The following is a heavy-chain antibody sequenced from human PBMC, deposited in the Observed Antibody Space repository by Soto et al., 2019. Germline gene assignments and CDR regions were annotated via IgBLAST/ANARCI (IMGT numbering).Heavy chain of an antibody. CDR3: ARDYGANSGWFDP. CDR2: MSPNSGHA. CDR1: GYNFITYD. Sequence: QVQLVQSGAEVKKPGASVKVSCKASGYNFITYDINWVRQSTGQGLEWVGWMSPNSGHAGYAPKFQGRVTMTRDTXISTADMELSSLRSEDTAVYYCARDYGANSGWFDPWGQGTLVTVSS. D-gene: IGHD4-17*01. J-gene: IGHJ5*02. V-gene: IGHV1-8*01.